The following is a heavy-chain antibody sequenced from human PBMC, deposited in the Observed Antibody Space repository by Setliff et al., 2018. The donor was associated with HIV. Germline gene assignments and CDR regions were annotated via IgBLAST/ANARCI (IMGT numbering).Heavy chain of an antibody. V-gene: IGHV3-23*01. J-gene: IGHJ4*02. Sequence: GGSLRLSCAASGFTFSSFAMTWVRQAPGKGLEWVSSISGSAGSTYYADSVKGRFTISRDNSKNTLYLQMNSLRAEDTAVYYCAKDPPGFSHFLDYWGQGAVVTVSS. CDR2: ISGSAGST. CDR1: GFTFSSFA. CDR3: AKDPPGFSHFLDY.